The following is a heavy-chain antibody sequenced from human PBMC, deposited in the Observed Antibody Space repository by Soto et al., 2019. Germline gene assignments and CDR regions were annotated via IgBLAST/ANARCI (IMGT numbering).Heavy chain of an antibody. D-gene: IGHD6-19*01. V-gene: IGHV4-31*03. CDR2: IYYSGST. CDR3: AGDLCRGWRGGGLDV. Sequence: QVQLQESGPGLVKPSQTLSLTCTVSGGSISSGGYYWSWIRQHPGKGLEWIGYIYYSGSTYYNPSLKSRVTISVNPSKNPFSLQLGSVTGADTAVYYCAGDLCRGWRGGGLDVWGQGTTVTVSS. J-gene: IGHJ6*02. CDR1: GGSISSGGYY.